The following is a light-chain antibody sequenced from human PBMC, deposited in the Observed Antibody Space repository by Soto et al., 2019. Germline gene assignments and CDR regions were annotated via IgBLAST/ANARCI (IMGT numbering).Light chain of an antibody. CDR3: QQYGSSPPWT. V-gene: IGKV3-20*01. CDR2: GAS. Sequence: EMVLTQSPGTLSLSPGERATLSCRASQGVSSSYLAWYKQKPGKAPRLLIYGASSRATGIPDRFSGSGSGTDFTLTISRLEPEDFAVYYCQQYGSSPPWTFGQGTKVEIK. J-gene: IGKJ1*01. CDR1: QGVSSSY.